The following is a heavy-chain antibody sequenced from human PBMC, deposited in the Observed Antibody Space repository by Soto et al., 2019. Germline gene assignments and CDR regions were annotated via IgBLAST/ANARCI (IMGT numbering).Heavy chain of an antibody. CDR2: ISGSGGST. V-gene: IGHV3-23*01. CDR3: ARRSSSWYFDC. D-gene: IGHD6-13*01. J-gene: IGHJ4*02. Sequence: EVQLLESGGGLVQPGGSLGLSCAASGFTFSSYAMNWVRQAPGKGLEWVSVISGSGGSTYYADSVKGRFTISRDNSKNTLYLQMNSLRAEDTAVYYCARRSSSWYFDCWGQGTLVTVSS. CDR1: GFTFSSYA.